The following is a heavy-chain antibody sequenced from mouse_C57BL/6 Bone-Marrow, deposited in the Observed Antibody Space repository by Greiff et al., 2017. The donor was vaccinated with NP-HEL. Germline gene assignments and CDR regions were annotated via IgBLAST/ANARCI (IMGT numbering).Heavy chain of an antibody. CDR1: GYTFTSYD. V-gene: IGHV1-85*01. CDR2: IFPRDGST. J-gene: IGHJ4*01. CDR3: AREASYYYGSSWAMDY. D-gene: IGHD1-1*01. Sequence: QVQLQQSGPELVKPGASVKLSCKASGYTFTSYDINWVKQRPGQGLEWIGWIFPRDGSTKYNEKFKGKATLTVDTSSSTAYRELHSLTSDDSAVYFCAREASYYYGSSWAMDYWGQGTSVTVSS.